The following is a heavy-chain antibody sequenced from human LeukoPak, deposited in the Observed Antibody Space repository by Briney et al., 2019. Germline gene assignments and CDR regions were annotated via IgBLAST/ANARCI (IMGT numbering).Heavy chain of an antibody. CDR2: IYYSGST. J-gene: IGHJ6*02. CDR3: ARVTILVGMDD. V-gene: IGHV4-59*01. Sequence: SETLSLTCTVSGGSISSYYWSWIRQPPGKGLEWIGYIYYSGSTNYNPSLKSRVTISVDTSKNQFSLKLSSVTAADTAVYYCARVTILVGMDDWGQGTTVTVSS. CDR1: GGSISSYY. D-gene: IGHD3-3*01.